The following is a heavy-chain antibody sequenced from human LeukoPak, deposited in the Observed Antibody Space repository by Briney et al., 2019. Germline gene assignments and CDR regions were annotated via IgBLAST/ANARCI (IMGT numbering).Heavy chain of an antibody. J-gene: IGHJ4*02. CDR3: ARHPDGSRSLDY. Sequence: GGSLRLSCVASGFSFSDYYMSWIRQAPGKGLEWVSYISSSGSHTNYADSVTGRFTISRNNAKKSLHLQMNSLRAEDTAVYYCARHPDGSRSLDYWGQGTLVTVSS. D-gene: IGHD1-26*01. CDR2: ISSSGSHT. CDR1: GFSFSDYY. V-gene: IGHV3-11*03.